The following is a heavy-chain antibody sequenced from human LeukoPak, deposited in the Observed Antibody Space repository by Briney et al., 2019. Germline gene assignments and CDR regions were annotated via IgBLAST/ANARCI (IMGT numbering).Heavy chain of an antibody. J-gene: IGHJ5*02. CDR2: MNPNRGNT. D-gene: IGHD2-2*01. Sequence: ASVKVSCKASGYTFTSYDINGVRQATGQGLEWMGWMNPNRGNTGYAQKFQGRVTMTRNTSISTAYMELSSLRSEDTAVYYCARGLKRWGYCSSTSCYSDNWFDPWGQGTLVTVSS. CDR1: GYTFTSYD. CDR3: ARGLKRWGYCSSTSCYSDNWFDP. V-gene: IGHV1-8*01.